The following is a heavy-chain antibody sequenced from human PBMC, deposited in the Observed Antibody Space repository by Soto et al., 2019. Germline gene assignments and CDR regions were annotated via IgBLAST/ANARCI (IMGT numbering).Heavy chain of an antibody. J-gene: IGHJ6*02. D-gene: IGHD1-1*01. CDR1: GGTFSSYA. Sequence: SVKVSCKASGGTFSSYAISWVRQAPGLGLEWMGGIIPIFGTTNYAQKFQGRVTITADESTSTAYMELSSLRSEDTAVYYCARDPPHPGTASYYYYYGMDVWGQGTTVTVSS. CDR3: ARDPPHPGTASYYYYYGMDV. V-gene: IGHV1-69*13. CDR2: IIPIFGTT.